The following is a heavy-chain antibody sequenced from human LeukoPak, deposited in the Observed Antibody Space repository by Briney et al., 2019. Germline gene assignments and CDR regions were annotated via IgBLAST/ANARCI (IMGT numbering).Heavy chain of an antibody. D-gene: IGHD4-17*01. CDR2: ISGSGPIT. CDR3: ASKSTYGAFSDY. J-gene: IGHJ4*02. Sequence: GGSLRLSCAASGFTFSNYWMSWVRQAPGKGLEWVSTISGSGPITYGADSVKGRFTISRDNSKHTLYLQMNSLRAEDTAVYYCASKSTYGAFSDYWGQGTLVTVSS. V-gene: IGHV3-23*01. CDR1: GFTFSNYW.